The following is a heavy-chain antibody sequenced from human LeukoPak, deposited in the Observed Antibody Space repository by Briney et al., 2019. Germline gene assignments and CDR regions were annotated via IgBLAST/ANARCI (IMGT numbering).Heavy chain of an antibody. CDR3: ARIERYCSGGSCYQTIDY. CDR1: GGSISSYY. CDR2: IYYSGST. D-gene: IGHD2-15*01. Sequence: KPSETLSLTCTVSGGSISSYYWSWIRQPPGKGLEWIGYIYYSGSTNYNPSLKSRVTISVDTSKNQFSLKLSSVTAADTAVYYCARIERYCSGGSCYQTIDYWGQGTLVTVSS. J-gene: IGHJ4*02. V-gene: IGHV4-59*01.